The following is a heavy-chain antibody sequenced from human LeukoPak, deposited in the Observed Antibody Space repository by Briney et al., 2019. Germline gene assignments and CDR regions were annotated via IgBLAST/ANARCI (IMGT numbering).Heavy chain of an antibody. CDR2: ISSGGTSE. CDR1: GFTFSTYA. CDR3: AKGYGSSTSYGNWFDP. J-gene: IGHJ5*02. D-gene: IGHD2-2*01. V-gene: IGHV3-30*18. Sequence: GGSLRLSCGASGFTFSTYAMHWVRQTLDKGLEWVAFISSGGTSENYADSVKGRFTISRDDSKNTLYLRMNNLTPEDTAVYYCAKGYGSSTSYGNWFDPWGQGTLVTVSS.